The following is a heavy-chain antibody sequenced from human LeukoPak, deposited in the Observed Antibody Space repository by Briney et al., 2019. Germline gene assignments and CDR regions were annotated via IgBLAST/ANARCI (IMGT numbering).Heavy chain of an antibody. V-gene: IGHV3-74*01. CDR1: GFTFKYYW. CDR2: INSDGSST. Sequence: GGSLRLSCAASGFTFKYYWMHWVRQAPGKGLVWVSRINSDGSSTSYADSVKGRFTISRDNAKNTLYLQMNSLRAEDTAVYYCARESERDYGDFDYWGQGTLVTVSS. D-gene: IGHD4-17*01. J-gene: IGHJ4*02. CDR3: ARESERDYGDFDY.